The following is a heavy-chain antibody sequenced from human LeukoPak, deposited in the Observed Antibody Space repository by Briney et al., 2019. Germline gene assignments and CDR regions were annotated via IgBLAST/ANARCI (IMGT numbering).Heavy chain of an antibody. CDR2: ISWNSGSI. CDR3: AKDSSLLDAFDI. Sequence: GGSLRLSCAASGFTFDDYAMHWVRQAPGKGLEWVSGISWNSGSIGYADSVNGRFTISRDNARNSLYLQMNSLRAEDTALYYCAKDSSLLDAFDIWGQGTMVTVSS. V-gene: IGHV3-9*01. J-gene: IGHJ3*02. D-gene: IGHD2-15*01. CDR1: GFTFDDYA.